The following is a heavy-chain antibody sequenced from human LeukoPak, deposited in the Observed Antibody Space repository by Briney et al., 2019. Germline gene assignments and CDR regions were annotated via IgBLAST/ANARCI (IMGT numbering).Heavy chain of an antibody. V-gene: IGHV3-15*01. CDR3: TTDVDYGDYTTHHLDY. CDR1: GFTFSNAW. D-gene: IGHD4-17*01. J-gene: IGHJ4*02. CDR2: IKSKTDGGTT. Sequence: PGGSLRLSCAGSGFTFSNAWMSWVRQAPGKGLEWVGRIKSKTDGGTTDYAAPVKGRFTIPRDDPKNTLYLQMNSMKTEDTAVYYCTTDVDYGDYTTHHLDYWGQGTLVTVSS.